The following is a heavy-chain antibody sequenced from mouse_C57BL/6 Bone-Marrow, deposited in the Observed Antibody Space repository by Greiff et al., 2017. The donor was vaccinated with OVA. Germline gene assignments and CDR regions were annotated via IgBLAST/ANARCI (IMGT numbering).Heavy chain of an antibody. CDR2: INPGSGGT. V-gene: IGHV1-54*01. D-gene: IGHD1-1*01. CDR3: ARGDYYGRSYYFDY. CDR1: GYAFTNYL. J-gene: IGHJ2*01. Sequence: QVQLQQSGAELVRPGTSVKVSCKASGYAFTNYLLEWVKQRPGQGLEWIGVINPGSGGTNYNEKFKGKATMTADKSSSTAYMQLSSLTSEDSAVYYCARGDYYGRSYYFDYWGQGTTLTVSS.